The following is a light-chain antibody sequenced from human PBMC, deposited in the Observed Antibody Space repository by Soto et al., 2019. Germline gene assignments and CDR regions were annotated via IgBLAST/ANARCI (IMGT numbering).Light chain of an antibody. Sequence: DIVMTQSPDSLAVSLGERATINCKSSQSVFFSSNNKNYLAWYQQKPGQPPKLLIYWASARESGVPDRFSGSGSGTDFTLTIGSLQAEDVAVYYCQQYYSNPLTFGPGTKVEIK. CDR1: QSVFFSSNNKNY. V-gene: IGKV4-1*01. CDR3: QQYYSNPLT. CDR2: WAS. J-gene: IGKJ1*01.